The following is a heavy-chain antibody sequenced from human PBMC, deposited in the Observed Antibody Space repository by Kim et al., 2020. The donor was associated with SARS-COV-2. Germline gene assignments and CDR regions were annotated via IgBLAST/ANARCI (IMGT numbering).Heavy chain of an antibody. CDR3: ARSRKGLYYYMDV. J-gene: IGHJ6*03. Sequence: YARKFQSSVTITADQSTSTDYMERSSLRSEDTAVYYCARSRKGLYYYMDVWGKGTTVTVSS. D-gene: IGHD2-2*01. V-gene: IGHV1-69*01.